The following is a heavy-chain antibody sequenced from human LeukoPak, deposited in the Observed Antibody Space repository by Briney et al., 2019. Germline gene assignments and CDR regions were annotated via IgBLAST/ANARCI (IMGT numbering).Heavy chain of an antibody. CDR1: GFTFDDYA. Sequence: GGSLRLSCAASGFTFDDYAMHWVRQAPGKGLEWVSGFSWNSGSIGYADSVKGRFTISRDNAKNSLYLQMNSLRAEDTALYYCAKDMRGGNSGYYGMDVWGQGTTVTVSS. CDR3: AKDMRGGNSGYYGMDV. J-gene: IGHJ6*02. CDR2: FSWNSGSI. V-gene: IGHV3-9*01. D-gene: IGHD4-23*01.